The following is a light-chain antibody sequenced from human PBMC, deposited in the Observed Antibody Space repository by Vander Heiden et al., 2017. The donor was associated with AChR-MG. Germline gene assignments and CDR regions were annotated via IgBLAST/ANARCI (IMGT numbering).Light chain of an antibody. CDR3: QQDDSTLTWT. V-gene: IGKV4-1*01. CDR2: WAS. Sequence: DIVMTQSPDSLAVSLGERATINCKSSQSVLYSSNSKNYLAWYQQKPGQPPKLLIYWASTRESGVPDRFSGSGYGTDFTLTISSLQAEDVAVYYCQQDDSTLTWTFGQGTKVEIK. J-gene: IGKJ1*01. CDR1: QSVLYSSNSKNY.